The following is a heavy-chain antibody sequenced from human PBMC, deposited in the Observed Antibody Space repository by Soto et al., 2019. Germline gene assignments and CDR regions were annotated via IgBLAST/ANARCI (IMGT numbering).Heavy chain of an antibody. CDR2: INHSGST. D-gene: IGHD4-4*01. J-gene: IGHJ6*02. CDR3: ARVHSNFYYYYGMDV. V-gene: IGHV4-34*01. CDR1: GGSFSGYY. Sequence: KPSETLSLTCAVYGGSFSGYYWSWIRQPPGKGLEWIGEINHSGSTNYNPSLKSRVTISVDTSKNQFSLKLSSVTAADTAVYYCARVHSNFYYYYGMDVWGQGTTVTVSS.